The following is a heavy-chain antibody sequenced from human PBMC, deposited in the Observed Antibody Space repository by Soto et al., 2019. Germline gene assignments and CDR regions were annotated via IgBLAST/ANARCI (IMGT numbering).Heavy chain of an antibody. V-gene: IGHV6-1*01. CDR1: GDAVSSNSVA. D-gene: IGHD2-15*01. CDR3: ARSEEDSDYYYYGMDV. CDR2: TYYRSRWYS. Sequence: SETLSLTCVGSGDAVSSNSVAWNWVRQSPSRGLEWLGRTYYRSRWYSDYAVSVRSRIDINADTSKNQVSLQLNSVTPEDTAVYYCARSEEDSDYYYYGMDVWGQGTTVTVSS. J-gene: IGHJ6*02.